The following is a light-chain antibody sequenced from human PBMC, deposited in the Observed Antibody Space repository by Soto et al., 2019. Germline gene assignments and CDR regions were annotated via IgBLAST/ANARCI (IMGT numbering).Light chain of an antibody. CDR3: QQYNDYWT. V-gene: IGKV1-5*03. CDR2: QAS. CDR1: QSLNIW. Sequence: DTQMTHSPSTLSASVGDRVTITCRASQSLNIWLAWYQQKPGRAPQLLIYQASTLASGVPSRFSVSGSGSEFTLTISSLQPDDFATYFCQQYNDYWTFGQGTKVEIK. J-gene: IGKJ1*01.